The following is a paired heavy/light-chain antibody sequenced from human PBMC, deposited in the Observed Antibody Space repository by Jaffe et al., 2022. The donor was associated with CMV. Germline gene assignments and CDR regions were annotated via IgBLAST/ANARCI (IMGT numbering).Light chain of an antibody. Sequence: DIVMTQSPLSLPVTPGEPASISCRSSQSLLRSNGKNYLDWYLQKPGQSPQILIYLGSNRASGVPDRFSGSGAGTHFTLKISRVEAEDVGVYYCMQALQTPLTFGGGTKVEIK. J-gene: IGKJ4*01. CDR1: QSLLRSNGKNY. CDR3: MQALQTPLT. CDR2: LGS. V-gene: IGKV2-28*01.
Heavy chain of an antibody. Sequence: ELQVVESGGVVVQPGGSLRLSCAVSGFTFDDYTMHWVRQAPGKGLEWVSLISWDGTYTSYAASVRGRFTISRDNIESSLYLQMNSLRSEDTALYYCAKGRPDYGGNSGDADYFNGLDVWGQGTTVTVSS. V-gene: IGHV3-43*01. CDR1: GFTFDDYT. CDR2: ISWDGTYT. D-gene: IGHD4-17*01. CDR3: AKGRPDYGGNSGDADYFNGLDV. J-gene: IGHJ6*02.